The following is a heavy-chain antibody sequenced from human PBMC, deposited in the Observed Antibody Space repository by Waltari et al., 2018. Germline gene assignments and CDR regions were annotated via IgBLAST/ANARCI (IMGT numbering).Heavy chain of an antibody. CDR2: ISSSGSTI. Sequence: EVQLVESGGGLVQPGGSLSLACAACGFTCSSSEMNWVRQAPGKGLEWVSYISSSGSTIYYADSVKGRFTISRDNAKNSLYLQMNSLRAEDTAVYYCEGWEPEEVAVWGQGTMVTVSS. D-gene: IGHD1-26*01. CDR3: EGWEPEEVAV. CDR1: GFTCSSSE. J-gene: IGHJ3*01. V-gene: IGHV3-48*03.